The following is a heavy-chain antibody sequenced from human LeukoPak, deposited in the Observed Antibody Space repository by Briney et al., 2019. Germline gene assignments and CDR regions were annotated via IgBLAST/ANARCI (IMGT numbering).Heavy chain of an antibody. CDR3: ARDYLEENYYDSSGYMS. V-gene: IGHV1-2*02. Sequence: ASVKVSCKASGYTFTSYYMHWVRQAPGQGLEWMGWINPNSGGTNYAQKFQGRVTMTRDTSISTAYMELSRLRSNDTAVYYCARDYLEENYYDSSGYMSWGQGTLVTVSS. CDR2: INPNSGGT. D-gene: IGHD3-22*01. CDR1: GYTFTSYY. J-gene: IGHJ4*02.